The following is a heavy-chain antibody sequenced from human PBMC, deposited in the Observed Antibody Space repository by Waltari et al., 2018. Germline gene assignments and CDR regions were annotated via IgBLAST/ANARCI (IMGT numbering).Heavy chain of an antibody. V-gene: IGHV1-69*10. CDR2: IILILNMV. D-gene: IGHD1-26*01. J-gene: IGHJ3*01. CDR3: VRGGESGNSPI. Sequence: QVQLVQSGAEVKKPGSSVKVSCEAHGGDFITYSINWVRQAPGQGFEWMGGIILILNMVNNARNWQGRITINADKTTATTYMEMTNLRSEDTAMYYCVRGGESGNSPIWGQGTMVTVSS. CDR1: GGDFITYS.